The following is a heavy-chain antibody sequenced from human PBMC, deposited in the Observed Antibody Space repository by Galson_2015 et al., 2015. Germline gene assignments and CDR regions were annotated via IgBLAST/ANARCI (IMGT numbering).Heavy chain of an antibody. CDR1: GFTFSTYG. CDR2: IRGSGGST. Sequence: SLRLSCAASGFTFSTYGMNWVRRAPGKGLEWVSGIRGSGGSTYNADSVKGRFTISRDNSKKTLYLQMNSLRAGDTAVYYCAKDSSRTLHYYYGMDVWGQGTTVTVSS. CDR3: AKDSSRTLHYYYGMDV. J-gene: IGHJ6*02. V-gene: IGHV3-23*01. D-gene: IGHD4-11*01.